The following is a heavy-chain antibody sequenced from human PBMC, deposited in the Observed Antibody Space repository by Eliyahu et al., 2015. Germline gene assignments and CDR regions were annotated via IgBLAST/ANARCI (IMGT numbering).Heavy chain of an antibody. Sequence: EVQLLESGGALVQPGRSLXLSXAXSGFSFXSYAXSWVXQAPGKGLEWVSLISLNGGRTYYADSVKGRFTISRDNSKKTLYLQMNRLRAEDTAIYYCAKPEEYDVLTDYYNPWFDSWGQGTVVAVSS. J-gene: IGHJ5*01. CDR1: GFSFXSYA. V-gene: IGHV3-23*01. CDR2: ISLNGGRT. CDR3: AKPEEYDVLTDYYNPWFDS. D-gene: IGHD3-9*01.